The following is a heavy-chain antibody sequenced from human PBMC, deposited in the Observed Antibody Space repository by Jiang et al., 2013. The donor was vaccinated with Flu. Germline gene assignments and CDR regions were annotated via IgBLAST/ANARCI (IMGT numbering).Heavy chain of an antibody. J-gene: IGHJ4*02. CDR1: GYNFTTYW. D-gene: IGHD1-26*01. Sequence: SLRISCKGSGYNFTTYWINWVRQMPGKGLEWMARIDPSDSCIKYSPSFQGHVTISIDKSISTAYLQWSSLKASDTAMYYCARLVYSGSSTTPEGDYWGQGTPVTVSS. CDR3: ARLVYSGSSTTPEGDY. CDR2: IDPSDSCI. V-gene: IGHV5-10-1*01.